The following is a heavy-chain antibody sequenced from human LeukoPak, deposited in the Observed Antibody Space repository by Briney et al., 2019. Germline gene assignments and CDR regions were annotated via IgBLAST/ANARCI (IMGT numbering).Heavy chain of an antibody. J-gene: IGHJ5*02. CDR1: GGSISSYY. CDR3: ARQTYNDILTGTKNWFDP. D-gene: IGHD3-9*01. Sequence: SETLSLTCTVSGGSISSYYWSWIRQPPGKGLEWIGYIYYSGSTNYNPSLKSRVTISVDTSKNQFSLKLSSVTAADTAVYYCARQTYNDILTGTKNWFDPWGQGTLVTVSS. V-gene: IGHV4-59*08. CDR2: IYYSGST.